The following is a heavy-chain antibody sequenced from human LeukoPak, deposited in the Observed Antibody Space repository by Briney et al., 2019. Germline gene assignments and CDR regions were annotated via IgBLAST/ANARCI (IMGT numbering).Heavy chain of an antibody. CDR3: AGEVGWEGMDV. Sequence: GGSLRLSCAASGFTFSSYWMHWVRQAQGKGLVWVSRINSDGSSTGYAASVKGRFTISRDNAKNTLYLQMNGLRAEDTAVYYCAGEVGWEGMDVWGQGTTVTVSS. CDR2: INSDGSST. V-gene: IGHV3-74*01. CDR1: GFTFSSYW. J-gene: IGHJ6*02. D-gene: IGHD1-26*01.